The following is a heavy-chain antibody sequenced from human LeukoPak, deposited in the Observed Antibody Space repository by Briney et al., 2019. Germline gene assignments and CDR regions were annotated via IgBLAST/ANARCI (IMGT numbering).Heavy chain of an antibody. Sequence: SETPSLTCTVSGGSISSSGYYWGWIRQPPGRGLEWIVSVSYSGSTYSNPSLKSRPTISLDTSKNQFSLKLSSVTAADTAVYYCARVEDGGSYRIDYWGQGTLVTVSS. CDR2: VSYSGST. D-gene: IGHD2-15*01. J-gene: IGHJ4*02. V-gene: IGHV4-39*07. CDR3: ARVEDGGSYRIDY. CDR1: GGSISSSGYY.